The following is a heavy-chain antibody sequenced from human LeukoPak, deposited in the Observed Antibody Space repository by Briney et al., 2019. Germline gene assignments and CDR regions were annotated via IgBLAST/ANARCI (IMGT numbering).Heavy chain of an antibody. J-gene: IGHJ4*02. CDR3: ARDQPPVPLNMDVKGFDY. Sequence: SQTLSLTCAISGDSVSSNSAAWNWIRQSPSRGLEWLGRTYYRSKWYNDYAVSVKSRITINPDTSKNQFSLQLNSVTPEDTAVYYCARDQPPVPLNMDVKGFDYWGQGTLVTVSS. CDR1: GDSVSSNSAA. D-gene: IGHD1/OR15-1a*01. CDR2: TYYRSKWYN. V-gene: IGHV6-1*01.